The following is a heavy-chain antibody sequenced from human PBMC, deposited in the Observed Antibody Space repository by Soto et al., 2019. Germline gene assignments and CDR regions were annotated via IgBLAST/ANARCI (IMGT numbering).Heavy chain of an antibody. D-gene: IGHD1-26*01. V-gene: IGHV4-59*11. CDR2: ISYSGTT. J-gene: IGHJ4*02. Sequence: LPQSVAYGTLISLYCRRILRPPRMGLEWIASISYSGTTNYNSSLKSRVAISIDTSKNQFSLKFNSVTAADTALYYCAREGYYFGAFDYWGQGALVTVSS. CDR3: AREGYYFGAFDY. CDR1: YGTLISLY.